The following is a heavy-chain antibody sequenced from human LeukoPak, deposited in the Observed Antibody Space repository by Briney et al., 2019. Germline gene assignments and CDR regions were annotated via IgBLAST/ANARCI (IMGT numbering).Heavy chain of an antibody. Sequence: GGSLRLSCAASGFTFSNAWMSWVRQAPGKGLECVGRIKSKTDGGTTDYAAPVKGRFTISRDDSKNTLYLQMNSLKTEDTAVYYCTTDDYGDPRAFDIWGQGTMVTVSS. J-gene: IGHJ3*02. CDR3: TTDDYGDPRAFDI. CDR1: GFTFSNAW. CDR2: IKSKTDGGTT. V-gene: IGHV3-15*01. D-gene: IGHD4-17*01.